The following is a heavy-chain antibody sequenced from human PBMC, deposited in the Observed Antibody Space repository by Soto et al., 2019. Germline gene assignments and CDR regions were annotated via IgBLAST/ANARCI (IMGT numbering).Heavy chain of an antibody. CDR1: GYTFTSYG. D-gene: IGHD3-16*01. CDR3: ARDISYDVDY. Sequence: ASVKVSCKASGYTFTSYGITWVRQAPGQGLEWVGWINAQNGHTNYAQKFQSRVTITADTSTTTGYMDLRSLRSDDTAVYYCARDISYDVDYWGQGTLVTVSS. J-gene: IGHJ4*02. CDR2: INAQNGHT. V-gene: IGHV1-18*01.